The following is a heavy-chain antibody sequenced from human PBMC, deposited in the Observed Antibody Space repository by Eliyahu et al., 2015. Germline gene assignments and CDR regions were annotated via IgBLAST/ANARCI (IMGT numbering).Heavy chain of an antibody. J-gene: IGHJ1*01. Sequence: EVQLVESGGGLIQPGGSLXXSXXASGXGINTQYMXWVRPAPGKGLEWVSVIYTGGTIYYGDSVKGRFTISRDDSKNTLYLQMNSLRAEDTALYYCAAGVWFGELFRHWGQGTLVTVSS. V-gene: IGHV3-53*01. CDR2: IYTGGTI. CDR3: AAGVWFGELFRH. D-gene: IGHD3-10*01. CDR1: GXGINTQY.